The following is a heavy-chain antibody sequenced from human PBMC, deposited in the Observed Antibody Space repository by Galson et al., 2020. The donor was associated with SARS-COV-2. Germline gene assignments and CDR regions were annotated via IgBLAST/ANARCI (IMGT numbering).Heavy chain of an antibody. J-gene: IGHJ3*02. CDR3: ARDRQQWLVPLSAFDI. CDR1: GFTFSSYA. Sequence: GESLKTSCAASGFTFSSYAMHWVRQAPGKGLEWVAVISYDGSNKYYADSVKGRFTISRDNSKNTLYLQMNSLRAEDTAVYYCARDRQQWLVPLSAFDIWGQGTMVTVSS. CDR2: ISYDGSNK. D-gene: IGHD6-19*01. V-gene: IGHV3-30*04.